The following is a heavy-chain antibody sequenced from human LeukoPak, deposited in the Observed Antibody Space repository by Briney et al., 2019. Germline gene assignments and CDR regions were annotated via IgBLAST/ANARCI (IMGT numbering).Heavy chain of an antibody. CDR1: EYTFTSYD. D-gene: IGHD1-20*01. V-gene: IGHV1-8*01. CDR3: AMRPYNWNDDGNIDY. CDR2: MNPNSGNT. J-gene: IGHJ4*02. Sequence: ASVEVSCKASEYTFTSYDINWVRQATGQGLEWMGWMNPNSGNTGYAQKFQGRATMTRNTSITTAYMELSSLRSADTAVYYCAMRPYNWNDDGNIDYWGQGTLVTVSS.